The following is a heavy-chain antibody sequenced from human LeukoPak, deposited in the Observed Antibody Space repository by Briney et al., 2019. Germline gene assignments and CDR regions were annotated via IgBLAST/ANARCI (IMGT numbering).Heavy chain of an antibody. V-gene: IGHV4-59*01. J-gene: IGHJ4*02. D-gene: IGHD6-19*01. CDR1: GGSISSYY. CDR2: IYYSGST. CDR3: AAGIAVAGPFDY. Sequence: SETLSLTCTVSGGSISSYYWSWIRQPPGKGLEWIGYIYYSGSTNYNPPLKSRVTISVDTSKNQFSLKLSSVTAADTAVYYCAAGIAVAGPFDYWGQGTLVTVSS.